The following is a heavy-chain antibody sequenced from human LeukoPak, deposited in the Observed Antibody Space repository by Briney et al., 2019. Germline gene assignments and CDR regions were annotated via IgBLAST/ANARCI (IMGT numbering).Heavy chain of an antibody. CDR3: ARYGVTGWYFDL. CDR2: IYYSGST. J-gene: IGHJ2*01. V-gene: IGHV4-31*03. CDR1: GGSISSGGYY. Sequence: SETLSLTCTVSGGSISSGGYYWSWIRQHPGKGLEWIGYIYYSGSTYYNPSLKSRVTISVDTSKNQFSLKLSSVTAADTAVYYCARYGVTGWYFDLWGRGTLVTVSS. D-gene: IGHD2-8*01.